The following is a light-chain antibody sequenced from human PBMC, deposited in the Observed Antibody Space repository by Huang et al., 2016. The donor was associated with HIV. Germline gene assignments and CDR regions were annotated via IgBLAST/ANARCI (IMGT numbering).Light chain of an antibody. V-gene: IGKV3-11*01. J-gene: IGKJ5*01. CDR3: QQRSDWPIT. CDR1: QSVGTY. CDR2: DAS. Sequence: EIVLTQSPATLSLSPGERATLSCRASQSVGTYLAWYQQKPGQAPRLFIYDASHRATGLPARFSGSGSGTDFTLTINSLEPEDFAVYYCQQRSDWPITFGQGTRLEIK.